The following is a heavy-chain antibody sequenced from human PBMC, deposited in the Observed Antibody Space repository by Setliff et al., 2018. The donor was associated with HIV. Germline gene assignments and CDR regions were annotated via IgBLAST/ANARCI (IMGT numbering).Heavy chain of an antibody. CDR3: VRPSFGIGGGSMFDS. Sequence: SETLSLTCAVYGGSLNDYYWSWIRLPPGKGLEWIASVHYGGSIFYNPSLKSRVTLSVGTSKRQFFLNLSSATTADTAMYYCVRPSFGIGGGSMFDSWGQGIVVTVSS. J-gene: IGHJ4*02. D-gene: IGHD3-3*01. V-gene: IGHV4-34*01. CDR2: VHYGGSI. CDR1: GGSLNDYY.